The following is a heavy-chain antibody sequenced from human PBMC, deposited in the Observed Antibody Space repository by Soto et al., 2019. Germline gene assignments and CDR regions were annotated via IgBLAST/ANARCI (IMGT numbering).Heavy chain of an antibody. Sequence: QVHLVQSGVEVKKPGASVKVSCKASGYSFSTYGISWVRQAPGQGLEWMGWISGLNGNTNYAQNLQGRVTMTTDPSTSTAYMELRSLGFDDTAMYYCARDLFGEDGAGYFDYWGQGTLVTVSS. CDR3: ARDLFGEDGAGYFDY. V-gene: IGHV1-18*01. D-gene: IGHD3-10*01. CDR1: GYSFSTYG. CDR2: ISGLNGNT. J-gene: IGHJ4*02.